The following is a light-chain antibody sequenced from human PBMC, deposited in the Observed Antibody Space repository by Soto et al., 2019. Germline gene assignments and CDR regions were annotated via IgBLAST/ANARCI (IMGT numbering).Light chain of an antibody. CDR2: AAS. Sequence: IVMTQSPSSLSASVGDRVTITCRASQGIRNDLGWYQQKPGKAPKLLIYAASTLQSGVPSRFGGSGSGTGFALTISSLQPEDCATYYCLQDYNYPWTFXQGTKLDIK. V-gene: IGKV1-6*01. CDR1: QGIRND. J-gene: IGKJ1*01. CDR3: LQDYNYPWT.